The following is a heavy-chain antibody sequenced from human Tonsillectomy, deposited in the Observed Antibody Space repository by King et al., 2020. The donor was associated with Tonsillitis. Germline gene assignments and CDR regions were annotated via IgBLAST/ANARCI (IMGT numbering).Heavy chain of an antibody. CDR2: IHYSGST. J-gene: IGHJ3*02. CDR1: GGPISSYY. V-gene: IGHV4-59*01. D-gene: IGHD1-26*01. CDR3: ARAKSGNFWAFDI. Sequence: VQLQESGPGLVKPSETLSLTCSVSGGPISSYYWNWIRQPPGKGLEWIGFIHYSGSTNYNPSLNSRVTTSVDTSKNQFSLKLSSVTAADTAVYYCARAKSGNFWAFDIWGQGTMVTVS.